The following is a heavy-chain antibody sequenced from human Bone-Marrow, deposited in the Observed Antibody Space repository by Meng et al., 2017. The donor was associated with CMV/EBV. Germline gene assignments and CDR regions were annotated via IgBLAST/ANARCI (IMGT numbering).Heavy chain of an antibody. CDR3: ARANDFWSGYNYYYYGMDV. V-gene: IGHV3-48*03. J-gene: IGHJ6*02. CDR2: ISSSGSTR. CDR1: GFSLSSYD. D-gene: IGHD3-3*01. Sequence: GGSLRLSCVASGFSLSSYDMNWVRQAPGKGLEWVSHISSSGSTRHYADSVKGRFTISRDNTKKSLHLHMNSLRAEDTAVYYCARANDFWSGYNYYYYGMDVWGQGTMVTVSS.